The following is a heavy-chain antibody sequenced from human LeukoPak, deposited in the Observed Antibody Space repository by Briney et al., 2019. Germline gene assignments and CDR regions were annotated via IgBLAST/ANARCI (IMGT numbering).Heavy chain of an antibody. CDR3: AREAYYDSSGYYSRGYYFDY. CDR2: ISSSGSTI. CDR1: GFTFSSYE. V-gene: IGHV3-48*03. D-gene: IGHD3-22*01. J-gene: IGHJ4*02. Sequence: GGSLRLSCAASGFTFSSYEMNWVRQAPGKGLEWVSYISSSGSTIYYADAVKGRFTISRDNAKNSLYLQMNSLRAEDTAVYYCAREAYYDSSGYYSRGYYFDYWGQGTLVTVSS.